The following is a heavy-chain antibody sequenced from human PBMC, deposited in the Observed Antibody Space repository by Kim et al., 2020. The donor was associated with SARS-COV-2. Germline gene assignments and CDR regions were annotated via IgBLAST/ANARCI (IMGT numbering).Heavy chain of an antibody. J-gene: IGHJ4*02. CDR3: VGYDLGGGYFHY. Sequence: GGSLRLSCAASGFTFNSYWMQWVRQAPGKGLVWVSRINTDGSSKSYADSVKGRFTISRDNAKNTLDLQMNSLRAEDTAVYYCVGYDLGGGYFHYWGQGTLVTVSS. D-gene: IGHD5-12*01. CDR1: GFTFNSYW. V-gene: IGHV3-74*01. CDR2: INTDGSSK.